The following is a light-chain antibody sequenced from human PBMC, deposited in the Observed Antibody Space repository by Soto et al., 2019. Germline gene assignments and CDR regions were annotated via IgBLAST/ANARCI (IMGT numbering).Light chain of an antibody. V-gene: IGKV3-20*01. CDR3: QQYGSSIT. J-gene: IGKJ4*01. Sequence: EIVLTQSPGTLPLSPGEIASLSCRASQTVNSSYLAWYQWKPGQAPRLLISHASSRAIGIPDRLSGSGSSADFTLTISRLDPEDFAVYYCQQYGSSITLGGGTKVEIK. CDR2: HAS. CDR1: QTVNSSY.